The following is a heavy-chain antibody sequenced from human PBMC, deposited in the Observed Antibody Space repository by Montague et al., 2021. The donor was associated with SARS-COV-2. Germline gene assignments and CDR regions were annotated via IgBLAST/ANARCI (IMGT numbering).Heavy chain of an antibody. J-gene: IGHJ4*02. Sequence: SPSISFAASGFTFSSYEMNWVRQAPGKGLEWVSYISSSGSTIYYADSVRGRFTISRDNAKNSLYLQMNSLRAEDTAVYYCARSYVLRFLEWLPYFDYWGQGTLVTVAS. V-gene: IGHV3-48*03. CDR3: ARSYVLRFLEWLPYFDY. D-gene: IGHD3-3*01. CDR2: ISSSGSTI. CDR1: GFTFSSYE.